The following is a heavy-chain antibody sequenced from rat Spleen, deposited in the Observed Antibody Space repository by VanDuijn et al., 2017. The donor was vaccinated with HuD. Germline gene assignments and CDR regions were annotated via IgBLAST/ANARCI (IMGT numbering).Heavy chain of an antibody. V-gene: IGHV5-29*01. CDR2: ISYDGSST. CDR1: GFTFSNYG. J-gene: IGHJ2*01. D-gene: IGHD1-10*01. CDR3: ARRQLLDY. Sequence: EVQLVESGGGLVQPGRSLKLSCAASGFTFSNYGMAWVRQAPTKGLEWVATISYDGSSTYYRDSVKGRFTISRDNAKSTLYLQMDSLRSEDTATYYCARRQLLDYWGQGVMVTVSS.